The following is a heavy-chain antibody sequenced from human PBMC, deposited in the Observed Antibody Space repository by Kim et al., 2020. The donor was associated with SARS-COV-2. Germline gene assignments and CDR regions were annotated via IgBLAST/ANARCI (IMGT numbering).Heavy chain of an antibody. Sequence: KVPGRVTMTRDTSTSTVYMELSSLRSEDTAVYYCARDLGATVTTAGFDPWGQGTLVTVSS. V-gene: IGHV1-46*01. CDR3: ARDLGATVTTAGFDP. J-gene: IGHJ5*02. D-gene: IGHD4-17*01.